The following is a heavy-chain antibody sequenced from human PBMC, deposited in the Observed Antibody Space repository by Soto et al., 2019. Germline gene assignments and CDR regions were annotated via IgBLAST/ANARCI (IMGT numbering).Heavy chain of an antibody. CDR1: GGSISSYY. CDR3: ARYDYGDYKFDY. Sequence: SETLSLTCTVSGGSISSYYWSWIRQPPGKGLEWIGYIYYSGSTNYNPSLKSRVTISVDTSKNQFSLKLSSVTAADTAVYYCARYDYGDYKFDYWGQGTLVTVSS. V-gene: IGHV4-59*08. J-gene: IGHJ4*02. D-gene: IGHD4-17*01. CDR2: IYYSGST.